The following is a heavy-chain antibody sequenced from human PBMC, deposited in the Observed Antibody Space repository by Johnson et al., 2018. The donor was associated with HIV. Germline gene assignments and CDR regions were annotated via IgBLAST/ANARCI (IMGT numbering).Heavy chain of an antibody. V-gene: IGHV3-49*03. CDR1: GFTFGDYA. D-gene: IGHD6-13*01. J-gene: IGHJ3*02. CDR3: AKDRGTGIARDAFDM. Sequence: VQLVESGGGLVQPWRSLRLSCTASGFTFGDYAMSWFRQAPGKGLEWVGFIRSKAYGGTTEYAASVKGRFTISRDNAKNSLYLQMNSLTAEDTALYHCAKDRGTGIARDAFDMWGQGTMVTVS. CDR2: IRSKAYGGTT.